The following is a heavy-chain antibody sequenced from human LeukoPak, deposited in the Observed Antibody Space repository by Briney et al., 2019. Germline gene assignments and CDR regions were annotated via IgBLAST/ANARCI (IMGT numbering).Heavy chain of an antibody. CDR1: GTSITSYY. Sequence: SETLSLTCTVSGTSITSYYWNWLRQAPGQGPEWIGYGHYSGNTKCNPPLKSRVTISVDTSKDQFTLRLSAVTAADTAVYFWAKWASDNRAFDLWGKGTLVTVSS. V-gene: IGHV4-59*08. CDR2: GHYSGNT. J-gene: IGHJ4*02. D-gene: IGHD2-8*01. CDR3: AKWASDNRAFDL.